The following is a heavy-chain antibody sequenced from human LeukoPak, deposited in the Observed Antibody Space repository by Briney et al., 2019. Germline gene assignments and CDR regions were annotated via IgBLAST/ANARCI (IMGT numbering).Heavy chain of an antibody. D-gene: IGHD4-17*01. J-gene: IGHJ4*02. V-gene: IGHV3-30*18. CDR3: AKRPSDYGDYVSYFDY. CDR2: ISDDGRSK. CDR1: GFSFISYG. Sequence: GGSLRLSCAASGFSFISYGMHWVRQAPGKGLEWVGVISDDGRSKDYADSVKGRFTISRDNSKDTLYLQMNSLRAEDTAVYYCAKRPSDYGDYVSYFDYWGQGTQVTVSS.